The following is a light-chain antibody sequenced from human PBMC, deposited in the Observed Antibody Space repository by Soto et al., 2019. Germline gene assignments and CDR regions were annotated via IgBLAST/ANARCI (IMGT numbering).Light chain of an antibody. CDR1: QSVSSS. CDR2: DAS. V-gene: IGKV3-15*01. Sequence: ETVMTQSPATLSVSPGERVTLSCRASQSVSSSLAWYQQKPGQAPRLLIYDASTRATGIPARFSGSGSGTEFTLTTSSVQSEDFAVYYCQQYNNWPPITFGQGTRLDIK. CDR3: QQYNNWPPIT. J-gene: IGKJ5*01.